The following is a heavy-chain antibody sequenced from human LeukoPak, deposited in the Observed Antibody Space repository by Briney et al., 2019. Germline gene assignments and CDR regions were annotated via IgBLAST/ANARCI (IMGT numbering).Heavy chain of an antibody. CDR2: IYYSGST. Sequence: PSETLSLTCTVSGGSISSSSYYWGWIRQPPGKGLEWIGSIYYSGSTYYNPSLKSRVTISVDTSKNQFSLKLSSVTAADTAVYYCARDLRDITIFGVVRQHWGQGTLVTVSS. V-gene: IGHV4-39*07. CDR3: ARDLRDITIFGVVRQH. CDR1: GGSISSSSYY. D-gene: IGHD3-3*01. J-gene: IGHJ4*02.